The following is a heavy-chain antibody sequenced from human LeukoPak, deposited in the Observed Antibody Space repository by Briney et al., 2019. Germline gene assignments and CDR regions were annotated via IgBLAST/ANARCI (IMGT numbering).Heavy chain of an antibody. CDR1: GFTVSSIH. J-gene: IGHJ3*02. CDR3: ARGGRGSAAVVAPRSFDI. V-gene: IGHV3-53*01. CDR2: TYTGGNS. Sequence: QTGGSLRLSCAASGFTVSSIHMVWVRQAPGKGLEWVSVTYTGGNSYYADSVKGRFIISRDISKNTLYFQMNSLRAEDSALYYCARGGRGSAAVVAPRSFDIWGQGTMVTVSS. D-gene: IGHD3-22*01.